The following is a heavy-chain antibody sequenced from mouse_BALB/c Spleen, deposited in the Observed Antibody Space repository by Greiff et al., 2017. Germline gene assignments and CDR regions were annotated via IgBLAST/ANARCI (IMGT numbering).Heavy chain of an antibody. V-gene: IGHV5-6-5*01. CDR3: ARAFDGYSYAMDY. J-gene: IGHJ4*01. Sequence: EVKLVESGGGLVKPGGSLKLSCAASGFTFSSYAMSWVRQTPEKRLEWVASISSGGSTYYPDSVKGRFTISRDNARNILYLQMSSLRSEDTAMYYCARAFDGYSYAMDYWGQGTSVTVSS. CDR1: GFTFSSYA. D-gene: IGHD2-3*01. CDR2: ISSGGST.